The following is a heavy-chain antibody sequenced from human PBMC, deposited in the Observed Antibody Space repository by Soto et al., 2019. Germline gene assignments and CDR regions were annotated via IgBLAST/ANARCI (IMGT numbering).Heavy chain of an antibody. CDR3: ARDLSLVPGTFDY. CDR1: GFTFSSYA. V-gene: IGHV3-30-3*01. J-gene: IGHJ4*02. D-gene: IGHD6-13*01. CDR2: ISYDGSNK. Sequence: HPGGSLRLSCAASGFTFSSYAMHWVRQAPGKGLEWVAVISYDGSNKYYADSVKGRFTISRDNSKNTLYLQMNSLRAEDTAVYYCARDLSLVPGTFDYWGQGTLVTVSS.